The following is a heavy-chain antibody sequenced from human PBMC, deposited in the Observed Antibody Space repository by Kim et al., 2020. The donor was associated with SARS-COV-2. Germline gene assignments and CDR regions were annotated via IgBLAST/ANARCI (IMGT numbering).Heavy chain of an antibody. J-gene: IGHJ6*03. V-gene: IGHV1-69*13. D-gene: IGHD6-13*01. CDR3: ARSGIAAAGISYYYYYYYMDV. CDR1: GGTFSSYA. Sequence: SVKVSCKASGGTFSSYAISWVRQAPGQGLEWMGGIIPIFGTANYAQKFQGRVTITADESTSTAYMELSSLRSEDTAVYYCARSGIAAAGISYYYYYYYMDVWGKGTTVTVSS. CDR2: IIPIFGTA.